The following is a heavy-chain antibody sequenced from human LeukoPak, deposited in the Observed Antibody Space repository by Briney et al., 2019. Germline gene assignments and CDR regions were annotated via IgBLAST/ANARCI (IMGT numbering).Heavy chain of an antibody. J-gene: IGHJ3*02. D-gene: IGHD4-17*01. Sequence: ASVKVSCKASGYTFNSYDINWVRQATGQGLEWMGRMNPNSGNTGYAQKFQGRVTMTRNTSISTAYMELSSLRSEDTAVYYCAKPARGDYVGRRAFDIWGQGTMVTVSS. CDR2: MNPNSGNT. CDR3: AKPARGDYVGRRAFDI. CDR1: GYTFNSYD. V-gene: IGHV1-8*01.